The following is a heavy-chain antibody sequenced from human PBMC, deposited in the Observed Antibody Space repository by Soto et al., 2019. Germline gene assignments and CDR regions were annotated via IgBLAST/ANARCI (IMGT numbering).Heavy chain of an antibody. Sequence: EVQLLESGGGLVQPGGSLRLSCAASGFTFSSYAMSWVRQAPGKGLEWVSGISTSGGRTHYADSVKGRLTISRDNSKNPLYLKMNSVRAEDTAVYYCAKDRDFWSGFFGPFDYWGQGTLVTVSS. CDR2: ISTSGGRT. V-gene: IGHV3-23*01. D-gene: IGHD3-3*01. J-gene: IGHJ4*02. CDR1: GFTFSSYA. CDR3: AKDRDFWSGFFGPFDY.